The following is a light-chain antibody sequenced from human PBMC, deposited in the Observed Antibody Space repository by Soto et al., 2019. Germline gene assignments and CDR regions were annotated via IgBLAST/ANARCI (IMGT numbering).Light chain of an antibody. Sequence: EIVMTQSPATLSVSPGERATLSCRASQSVSSNLAWYQQKPGQAPRLLIYGASTRATGIPARFSGSGSGTEFTLTSSRLQSEDFAVYYCQQYNNWPPTFGQGTRLEIK. CDR2: GAS. CDR3: QQYNNWPPT. CDR1: QSVSSN. J-gene: IGKJ5*01. V-gene: IGKV3-15*01.